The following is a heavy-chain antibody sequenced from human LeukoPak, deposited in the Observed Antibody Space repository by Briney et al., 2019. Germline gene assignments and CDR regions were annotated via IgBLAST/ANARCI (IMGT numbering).Heavy chain of an antibody. CDR3: GRCITTSLIVNDY. CDR1: GFTFSSYA. Sequence: GGSLRLSCAASGFTFSSYAMTWVRQAPGKGLEWVSGISSSSTNIQYADSVKGRFSISRDSAKSSLYLQMNSLRAEDTAVYYCGRCITTSLIVNDYWGQGTLVTVSS. V-gene: IGHV3-21*01. D-gene: IGHD1-20*01. J-gene: IGHJ4*02. CDR2: ISSSSTNI.